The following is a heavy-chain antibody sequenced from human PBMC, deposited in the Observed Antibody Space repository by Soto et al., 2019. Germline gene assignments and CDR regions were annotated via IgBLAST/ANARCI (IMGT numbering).Heavy chain of an antibody. CDR3: AMQWDY. V-gene: IGHV4-59*08. D-gene: IGHD6-19*01. Sequence: QVQLQESGPGLLKPSETLSLTCTVSGGSFSGYYWTWIRQPPGKGLEWLAYIYERGITNYNASLKSRLTISVDASTNQFSLTLPSVTAADTAVYYCAMQWDYWGQGALVTVSS. CDR1: GGSFSGYY. J-gene: IGHJ4*02. CDR2: IYERGIT.